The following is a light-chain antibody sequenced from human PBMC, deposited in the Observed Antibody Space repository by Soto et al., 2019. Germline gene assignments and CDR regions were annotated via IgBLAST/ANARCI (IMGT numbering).Light chain of an antibody. CDR2: SNS. CDR1: SSNIGTYF. CDR3: AAWDGSLSGNV. Sequence: QSVLTQPPSASGTPGQRVTISCSGSSSNIGTYFVYWYQQLPGTAPKLLIYSNSQRPSGVPDRFSGSKSGTSASLAINGLRSEDEADYYCAAWDGSLSGNVFXTGTKVTVL. J-gene: IGLJ1*01. V-gene: IGLV1-47*01.